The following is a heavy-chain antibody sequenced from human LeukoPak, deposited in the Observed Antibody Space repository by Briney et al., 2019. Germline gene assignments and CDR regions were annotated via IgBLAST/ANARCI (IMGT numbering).Heavy chain of an antibody. J-gene: IGHJ6*03. CDR1: GGPFNNFY. CDR3: ARGYSSGWYYVDA. V-gene: IGHV4-4*07. CDR2: IYTTGST. D-gene: IGHD6-19*01. Sequence: SGPTLVNPSETLSLTCTVSGGPFNNFYWGWLRQSAGKGLEWIGRIYTTGSTNYNPSLKSRVTMSVDTSKNQFSLRLSSVTAADTAVYYCARGYSSGWYYVDAWGTGTTVTVSS.